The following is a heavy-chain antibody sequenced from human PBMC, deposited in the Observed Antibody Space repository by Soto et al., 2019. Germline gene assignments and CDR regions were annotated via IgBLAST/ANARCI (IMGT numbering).Heavy chain of an antibody. D-gene: IGHD3-10*01. J-gene: IGHJ6*03. CDR3: ARGSPMVREVIMPPYYMDV. V-gene: IGHV1-18*01. CDR2: ISAYNGNT. CDR1: GYTFTSYG. Sequence: ASVKVSCKASGYTFTSYGISWVRQAPGQGLEWMGWISAYNGNTNYAQKLQGRVTMTTDTSTSTAYMELRSLRSDDTAVYYCARGSPMVREVIMPPYYMDVWGKGTTVTVSS.